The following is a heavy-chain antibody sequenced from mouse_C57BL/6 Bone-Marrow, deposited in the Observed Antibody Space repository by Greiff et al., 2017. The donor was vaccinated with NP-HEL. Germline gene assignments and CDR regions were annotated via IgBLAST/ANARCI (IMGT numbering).Heavy chain of an antibody. V-gene: IGHV5-4*01. CDR2: ISDGGSYT. CDR3: ARGYYGSSPYWYFDV. J-gene: IGHJ1*03. CDR1: GFTFSSYA. D-gene: IGHD1-1*01. Sequence: EVHLVESGGGLVKPGGSLKLSCAASGFTFSSYAMSWVRQTPEKRLEWVATISDGGSYTYYPDNVKGRFTISRDNAKNNLYLQMSHLKSEDTAMYDCARGYYGSSPYWYFDVWGTGTTVTVSS.